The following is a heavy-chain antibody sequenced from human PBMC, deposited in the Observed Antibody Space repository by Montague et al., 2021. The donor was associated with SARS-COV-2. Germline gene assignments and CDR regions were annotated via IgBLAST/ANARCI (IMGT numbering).Heavy chain of an antibody. V-gene: IGHV3-23*01. D-gene: IGHD3-3*01. Sequence: SLRLSCAASGFTFSSYAMSWVRQAPGKGLEWVSAISGGGGSTYYADSVKGRFTISRDNSKNTLYLQMNSLRAEDTAVYYCANLWVIEEVTIFGVVTTHNWFDPWGQGTLVTVSS. J-gene: IGHJ5*01. CDR1: GFTFSSYA. CDR3: ANLWVIEEVTIFGVVTTHNWFDP. CDR2: ISGGGGST.